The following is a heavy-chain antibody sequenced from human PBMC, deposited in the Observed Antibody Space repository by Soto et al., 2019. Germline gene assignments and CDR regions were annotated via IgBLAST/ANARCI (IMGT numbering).Heavy chain of an antibody. V-gene: IGHV3-74*02. Sequence: EVQLVESGGGLVQPGGSLRLSCAASGFTFRNYWMYWVRQAPGQGLEWVSRINSDGSVSSYADSVKGRLTISRDNVKNALYLLMCSLRAEDTAVYYCARGDCVGGSCYSLAGSFFYYMDAWGKGTTVTVFS. CDR2: INSDGSVS. D-gene: IGHD2-15*01. CDR3: ARGDCVGGSCYSLAGSFFYYMDA. J-gene: IGHJ6*03. CDR1: GFTFRNYW.